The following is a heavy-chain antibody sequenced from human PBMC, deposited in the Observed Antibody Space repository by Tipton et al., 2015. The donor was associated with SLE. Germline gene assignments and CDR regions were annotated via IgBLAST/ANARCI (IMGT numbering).Heavy chain of an antibody. Sequence: QVQLVQSGAEVKKPGSSVKVSCKASGGTFSSYTISWVRQAPGQGLEWMGRIIPILGIANYAQKFQGRVTITADKSTSTAYMELSSLRSEDTAVYYCARGNTPGYFDLWGRGTLVTVSS. J-gene: IGHJ2*01. CDR3: ARGNTPGYFDL. CDR1: GGTFSSYT. D-gene: IGHD1/OR15-1a*01. V-gene: IGHV1-69*02. CDR2: IIPILGIA.